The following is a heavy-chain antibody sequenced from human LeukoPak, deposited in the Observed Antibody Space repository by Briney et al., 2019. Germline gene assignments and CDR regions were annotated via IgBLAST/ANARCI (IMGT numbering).Heavy chain of an antibody. CDR3: AKFIFYSGSEGYGDR. J-gene: IGHJ5*02. Sequence: GGSLRLSCAASGFTFSDYYMSWIRQAPGKGLKWVAAISGGSGSKYYADSVKGRFTISRDNSKNTLYLQMHSLSPEDTAVYYCAKFIFYSGSEGYGDRWGQGTLVTVSS. CDR1: GFTFSDYY. V-gene: IGHV3-23*01. CDR2: ISGGSGSK. D-gene: IGHD3-22*01.